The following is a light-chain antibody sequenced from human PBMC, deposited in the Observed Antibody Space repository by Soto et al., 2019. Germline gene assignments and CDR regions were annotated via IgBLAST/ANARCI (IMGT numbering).Light chain of an antibody. CDR1: SSNIGPGYD. CDR2: DNN. V-gene: IGLV1-51*01. Sequence: QSVLTQPPSVSGAPGQRVIISCTGSSSNIGPGYDVHWYQQLPGTAPKLLIYDNNKRPSGIPDRFSGSKSGTSATLGITGLQTGDEADYYCGTWDSSLSAYVFGTGTKVTVL. J-gene: IGLJ1*01. CDR3: GTWDSSLSAYV.